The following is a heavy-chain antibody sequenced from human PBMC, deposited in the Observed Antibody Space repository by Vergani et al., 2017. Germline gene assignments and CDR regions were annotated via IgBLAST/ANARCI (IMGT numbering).Heavy chain of an antibody. CDR2: INHSGST. J-gene: IGHJ6*03. Sequence: QVQLQQWGAGLLKPSETLSLTCAVYGGSFSGYYWSWIHQPPGKGLEWIGEINHSGSTNYNPSLKSRVTISVDTSKNQFSLKLSSVTAADTAVYYCARARHYYYMDVWGKGTTVTVSS. V-gene: IGHV4-34*01. CDR1: GGSFSGYY. CDR3: ARARHYYYMDV.